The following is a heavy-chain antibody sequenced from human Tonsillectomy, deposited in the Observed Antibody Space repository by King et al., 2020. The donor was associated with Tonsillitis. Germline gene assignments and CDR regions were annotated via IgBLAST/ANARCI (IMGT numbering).Heavy chain of an antibody. CDR1: GFSFSSYG. V-gene: IGHV3-33*08. CDR3: ARDSKWELPAHGWFDL. J-gene: IGHJ5*02. Sequence: VQLVESGGGAVQPGRSLRLSCAASGFSFSSYGMHWVRQAPGKGLEWVAVIWFDGREKYYADSVKGRFTVSRDNFRNTLYLQMNSLRAEDTAVYYCARDSKWELPAHGWFDLWCQGTLVTVSS. D-gene: IGHD1-26*01. CDR2: IWFDGREK.